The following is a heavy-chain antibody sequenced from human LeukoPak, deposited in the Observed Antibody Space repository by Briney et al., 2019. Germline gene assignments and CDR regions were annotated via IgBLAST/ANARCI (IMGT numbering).Heavy chain of an antibody. CDR1: GGSISSYY. J-gene: IGHJ4*02. Sequence: SETLSLTCTVSGGSISSYYWSWIRQPPGKGLEWIGYIYYSGSTNYNPSLKSRVTISVDTSKNQFSLKLSSVTAADTAVYYCARGHDYVWGSTSFDYWGQGTLVTVSS. CDR3: ARGHDYVWGSTSFDY. V-gene: IGHV4-59*01. CDR2: IYYSGST. D-gene: IGHD3-16*01.